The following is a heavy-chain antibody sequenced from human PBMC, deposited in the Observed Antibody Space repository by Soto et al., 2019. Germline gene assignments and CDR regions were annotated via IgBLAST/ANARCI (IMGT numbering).Heavy chain of an antibody. CDR3: AKDLSRITMVRGVIITSFDY. J-gene: IGHJ4*02. V-gene: IGHV3-23*01. D-gene: IGHD3-10*01. Sequence: GGSLRLSCAASGFNFSSYAMSWVRQAPGKGLEWVSAISGSGGSTYYADSVKGRFTISRDNSKNTLYLQMNSLRAEDTAVYYCAKDLSRITMVRGVIITSFDYWGQGTLVTVSS. CDR2: ISGSGGST. CDR1: GFNFSSYA.